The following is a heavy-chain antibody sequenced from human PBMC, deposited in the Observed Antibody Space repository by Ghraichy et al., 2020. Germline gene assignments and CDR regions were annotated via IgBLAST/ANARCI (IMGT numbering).Heavy chain of an antibody. Sequence: SETLSLTCAVYGGSFSGYYWSWIRQPPGKGLEWIGEINHSGSTNYNPSLKSRVTISVDTSKNQFSLKLSSVTAADTAVYYCARGITRLGFLADYWGQGTLVTVSS. CDR1: GGSFSGYY. V-gene: IGHV4-34*01. CDR3: ARGITRLGFLADY. CDR2: INHSGST. J-gene: IGHJ4*02. D-gene: IGHD2/OR15-2a*01.